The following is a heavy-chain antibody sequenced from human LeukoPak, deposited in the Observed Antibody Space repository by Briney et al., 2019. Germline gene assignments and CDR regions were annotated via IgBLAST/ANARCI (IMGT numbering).Heavy chain of an antibody. J-gene: IGHJ4*02. CDR2: IRSKAYGGTT. D-gene: IGHD3-22*01. CDR1: GFTFGDYA. V-gene: IGHV3-49*03. Sequence: GGSLRLSCTASGFTFGDYAMSWFRQAPGKGLEWVGFIRSKAYGGTTEYAASVKGRFTISRDDSKSIAYLQMNSLKTEDTAVYYCTRDSDYYDSRGYYSTSHFDYWGQGTLVTVSS. CDR3: TRDSDYYDSRGYYSTSHFDY.